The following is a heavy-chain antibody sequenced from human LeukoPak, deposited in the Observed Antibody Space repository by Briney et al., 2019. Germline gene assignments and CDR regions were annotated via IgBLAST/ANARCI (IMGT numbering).Heavy chain of an antibody. J-gene: IGHJ6*03. CDR2: IYTSGST. V-gene: IGHV4-61*02. CDR3: ARDGYYDILTGYYYYYMDV. D-gene: IGHD3-9*01. CDR1: GGSISSGSYY. Sequence: SETLSLTCTVPGGSISSGSYYWSWIRQPAGKGLEWIGRIYTSGSTNYNPSLKSRVTISVDTSKNQFSLKLSSVTAADTAVYYCARDGYYDILTGYYYYYMDVWGKGTTVTV.